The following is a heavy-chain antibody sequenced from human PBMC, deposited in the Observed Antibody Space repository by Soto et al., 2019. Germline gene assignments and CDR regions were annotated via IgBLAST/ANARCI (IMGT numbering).Heavy chain of an antibody. CDR1: GFTLSSYA. D-gene: IGHD1-26*01. J-gene: IGHJ1*01. Sequence: EMQLLESGGGVVQPGGSLRLSCAASGFTLSSYAMSWVRQAPGMGLEWISSFSSSGGTTYYADSVKGRFTVSRDNFKNTLYLQMNSLSAEDTAVYYCAKDLRRGVGANPPEYFQDWGQGTLVTVSS. CDR3: AKDLRRGVGANPPEYFQD. CDR2: FSSSGGTT. V-gene: IGHV3-23*01.